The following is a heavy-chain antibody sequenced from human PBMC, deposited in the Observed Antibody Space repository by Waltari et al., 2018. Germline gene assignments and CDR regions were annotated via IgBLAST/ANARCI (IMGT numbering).Heavy chain of an antibody. D-gene: IGHD2-2*01. J-gene: IGHJ5*02. CDR3: ARLALGYCTSPRCRQNES. Sequence: QVQLQESGPALVRPSETLSLTCVVSDYSNGSGYYWGWIRQAPGKGLGWFANIYPEGNTYYTPSLKTRVAISMDTSENQFSLQLRSVTATDTAMYYCARLALGYCTSPRCRQNESWGQGILVTVSS. V-gene: IGHV4-38-2*01. CDR2: IYPEGNT. CDR1: DYSNGSGYY.